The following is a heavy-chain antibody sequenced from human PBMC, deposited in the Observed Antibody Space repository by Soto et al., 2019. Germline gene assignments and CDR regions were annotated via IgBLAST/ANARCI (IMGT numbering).Heavy chain of an antibody. CDR1: GGSFSGHY. D-gene: IGHD3-3*01. CDR3: VRLSGVNYDFWSVYSGFAYYGMDV. CDR2: INHSGST. V-gene: IGHV4-34*01. Sequence: SETLSLTCAVYGGSFSGHYWSWIRQPPGKGLEWIGEINHSGSTNYNPSLKSRVTISVDSFKKQFSLKLSSVTAADTAVYYCVRLSGVNYDFWSVYSGFAYYGMDVRGQGTTVTVSS. J-gene: IGHJ6*02.